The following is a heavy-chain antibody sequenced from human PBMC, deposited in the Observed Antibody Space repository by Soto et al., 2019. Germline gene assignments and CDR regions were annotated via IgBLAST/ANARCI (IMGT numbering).Heavy chain of an antibody. V-gene: IGHV3-30*18. CDR2: MSYDGSNE. CDR1: GFTFSHFA. CDR3: AKDASHHFDY. J-gene: IGHJ4*02. Sequence: QVQLVESGGGVVQPGRSLRLSCAASGFTFSHFAMHWVRQAPGKGLEWVALMSYDGSNEYYADSVKGRFTISRDNSKNTLYLQMNSLRAEDTAVYYCAKDASHHFDYWGQGTLVTVSS.